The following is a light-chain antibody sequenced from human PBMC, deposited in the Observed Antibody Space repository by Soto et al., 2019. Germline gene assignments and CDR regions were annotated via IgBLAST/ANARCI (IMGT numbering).Light chain of an antibody. CDR2: DVS. CDR1: SSDVGGYKY. J-gene: IGLJ1*01. V-gene: IGLV2-14*01. CDR3: SSYTSSSPCV. Sequence: ALTQPASVSGSPGQSITISCTGTSSDVGGYKYVSWYQQYPGKAPKLMMYDVSNRPSGVSNRFSGSKSGNTASLTISGLQAEDEADYYCSSYTSSSPCVFGTGTKVTVL.